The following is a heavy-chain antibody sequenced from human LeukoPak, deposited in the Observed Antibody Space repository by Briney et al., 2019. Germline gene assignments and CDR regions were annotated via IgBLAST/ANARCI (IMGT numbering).Heavy chain of an antibody. D-gene: IGHD2-21*02. CDR2: IIPIFGTA. CDR3: ARRTAYCGGDCYPDNDAFDI. Sequence: SVKVSCKASGGTFSSYAISWVRQAPGQGLEWMGRIIPIFGTANYAQKFQGRVTITTDESTSTAYMELSSLRSEDTAVCYCARRTAYCGGDCYPDNDAFDIWGQGTMVTVSS. CDR1: GGTFSSYA. J-gene: IGHJ3*02. V-gene: IGHV1-69*05.